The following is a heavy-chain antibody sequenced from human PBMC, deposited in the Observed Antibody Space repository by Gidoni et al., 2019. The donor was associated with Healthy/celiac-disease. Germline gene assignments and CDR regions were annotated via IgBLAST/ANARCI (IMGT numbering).Heavy chain of an antibody. D-gene: IGHD2-15*01. CDR3: AKEIVVVVAARGNHDAFDI. Sequence: EVQLLESGGGLVQPGGSLRLSCAASGFTFSSYALSWVRQAPGKGLEWVSAISGSGGSTYYADSVKGRFTISRDNSKNTLYLQMNSLRAEDTAVYYCAKEIVVVVAARGNHDAFDIWGQGTMVTVSS. CDR2: ISGSGGST. J-gene: IGHJ3*02. CDR1: GFTFSSYA. V-gene: IGHV3-23*01.